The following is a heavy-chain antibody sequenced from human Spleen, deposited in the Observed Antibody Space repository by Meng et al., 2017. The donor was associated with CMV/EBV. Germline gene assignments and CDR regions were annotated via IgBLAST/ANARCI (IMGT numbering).Heavy chain of an antibody. Sequence: QVQLQEWGAGLLKPSETLSLTCAVYGGSFSGYYWSWIRQPPGKGLEWIGEINHSGSTNYNPSLKSRVTISVDTSKNQFSLKLSSVTAADTAVYYCASGFTMVRGVPDWYFDLWGRGTLVTVSS. CDR2: INHSGST. J-gene: IGHJ2*01. CDR1: GGSFSGYY. V-gene: IGHV4-34*01. CDR3: ASGFTMVRGVPDWYFDL. D-gene: IGHD3-10*01.